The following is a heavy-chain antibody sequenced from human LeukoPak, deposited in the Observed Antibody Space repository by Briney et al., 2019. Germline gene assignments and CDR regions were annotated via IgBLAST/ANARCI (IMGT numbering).Heavy chain of an antibody. CDR1: GGTFSSYA. D-gene: IGHD2-2*01. J-gene: IGHJ4*02. CDR3: ARAYCSSTSCRPNRFDY. Sequence: SVKVSCKASGGTFSSYAISWVRQAPGQGLEWMGRIIPIFGTANYAQKSQGRVTITTDESTSTAYMELSSLRSEDTAVYYCARAYCSSTSCRPNRFDYWGQGTLVTVSS. V-gene: IGHV1-69*05. CDR2: IIPIFGTA.